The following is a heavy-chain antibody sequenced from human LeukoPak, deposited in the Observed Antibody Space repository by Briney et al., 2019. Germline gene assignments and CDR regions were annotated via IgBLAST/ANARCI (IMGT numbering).Heavy chain of an antibody. CDR2: FDPEDGET. CDR3: ATSTAHSGSYPKFDY. D-gene: IGHD1-26*01. J-gene: IGHJ4*02. Sequence: ASVKVSCKVSGYTLTELSMHWVRQAPGKGLEWMGGFDPEDGETIYAQKFQGRVTMTEDTSTDTAYMELSSLRSEDTAVYYCATSTAHSGSYPKFDYWGQGTLVTVSS. CDR1: GYTLTELS. V-gene: IGHV1-24*01.